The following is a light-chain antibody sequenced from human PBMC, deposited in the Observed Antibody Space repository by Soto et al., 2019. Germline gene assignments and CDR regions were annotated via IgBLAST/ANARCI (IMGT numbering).Light chain of an antibody. Sequence: EIVMTQSPATLSVSPGGKATLSCRASQSVSSNLAWYQQNPSQAPRLLIYGASTRATGVPARFSGSGSGTEFTLTINSLQSEDFAVYYCQQYNNWPPYTFGQGTKV. CDR2: GAS. V-gene: IGKV3-15*01. J-gene: IGKJ2*01. CDR3: QQYNNWPPYT. CDR1: QSVSSN.